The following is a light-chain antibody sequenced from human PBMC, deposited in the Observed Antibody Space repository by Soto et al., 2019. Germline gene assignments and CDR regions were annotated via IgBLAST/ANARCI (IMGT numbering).Light chain of an antibody. J-gene: IGKJ4*01. CDR2: DAS. CDR1: QSVSAY. V-gene: IGKV3-11*01. Sequence: EIVLTQSPATVSLSPGERATLSCRASQSVSAYLAWYQQKPGQAPRLLIYDASNRAAGIPARFSGSGSGTDFTLTITSLEPDDFAVYYCQQRISRPLTFGGGSKVEIK. CDR3: QQRISRPLT.